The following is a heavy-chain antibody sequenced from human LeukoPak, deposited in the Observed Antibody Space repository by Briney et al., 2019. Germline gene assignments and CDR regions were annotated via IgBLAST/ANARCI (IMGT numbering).Heavy chain of an antibody. D-gene: IGHD3-22*01. J-gene: IGHJ5*02. Sequence: ASVTVSCKASGYTFTIYGISWVRQAPGQGLEWMGWISAYNGNTNYAQKLQGRVTMTTDTSTSTAYMELRSLRSDDTAVYYCARLYDSTTYNWFDHWGQGTLVTVSS. CDR3: ARLYDSTTYNWFDH. CDR2: ISAYNGNT. V-gene: IGHV1-18*01. CDR1: GYTFTIYG.